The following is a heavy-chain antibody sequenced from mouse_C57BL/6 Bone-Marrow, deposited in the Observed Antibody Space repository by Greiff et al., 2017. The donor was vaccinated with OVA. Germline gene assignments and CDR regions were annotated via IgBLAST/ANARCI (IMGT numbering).Heavy chain of an antibody. V-gene: IGHV5-16*01. CDR3: ARGFYWDY. CDR2: INYDGSST. CDR1: GFTFSDYY. J-gene: IGHJ2*01. Sequence: VQVVESEGGLVQPGSSMKLSCTASGFTFSDYYMAWVRQVPEKGLEWVANINYDGSSTYYLDSLKSRFIISRDNAKNILYLQMSSLKSEDTATYYCARGFYWDYWGQGTTLTVSS.